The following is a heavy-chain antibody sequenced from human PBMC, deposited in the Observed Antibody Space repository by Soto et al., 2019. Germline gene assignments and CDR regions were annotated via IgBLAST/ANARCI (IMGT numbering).Heavy chain of an antibody. CDR3: ARAGSYPDTAIDY. CDR2: INHSGST. Sequence: PSETLFLTCAVFGGSFSGYYWSWIRQPPGRGLEWIGEINHSGSTNYNPSLKSRVTISVDTSKNQFSLKLSSVTAADTAVYYCARAGSYPDTAIDYWGQGTLVTVSS. V-gene: IGHV4-34*01. J-gene: IGHJ4*02. D-gene: IGHD3-16*01. CDR1: GGSFSGYY.